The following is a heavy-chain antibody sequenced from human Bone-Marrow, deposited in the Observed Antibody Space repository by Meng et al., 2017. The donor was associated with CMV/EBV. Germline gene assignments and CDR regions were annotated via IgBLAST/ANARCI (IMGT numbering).Heavy chain of an antibody. Sequence: SETLSLTCAVYGESFSGYYWSWIRQPPGKGLEWIGEINHSGSTNYNPSLKSRVTISVDTSKNQFSLKLSSVTAADTAVYYCARGLIVVTREYYYYGMDVWGQGTTVTVSS. CDR3: ARGLIVVTREYYYYGMDV. CDR1: GESFSGYY. J-gene: IGHJ6*02. CDR2: INHSGST. D-gene: IGHD2-21*02. V-gene: IGHV4-34*01.